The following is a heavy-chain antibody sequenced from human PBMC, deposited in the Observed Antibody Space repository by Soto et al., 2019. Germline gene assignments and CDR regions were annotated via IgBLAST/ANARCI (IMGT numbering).Heavy chain of an antibody. CDR2: IDWDDDK. CDR3: ARTQRYCSSTSCHTTAFDI. V-gene: IGHV2-70*04. Sequence: SGPTLVNPTQTLTLTCTFSGFSLSTSGMRVSWIRQPPGKALEWLARIDWDDDKFYSTSLKTRLTISKDTSKNQVVLTMTNMDPVDTATYYCARTQRYCSSTSCHTTAFDIWGQGTMVTVSS. D-gene: IGHD2-2*02. CDR1: GFSLSTSGMR. J-gene: IGHJ3*02.